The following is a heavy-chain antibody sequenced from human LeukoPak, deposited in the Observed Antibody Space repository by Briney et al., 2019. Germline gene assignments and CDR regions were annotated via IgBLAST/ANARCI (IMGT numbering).Heavy chain of an antibody. CDR3: ARGGTNNYYYYYGMDV. D-gene: IGHD2-8*01. Sequence: SETLSLTCAVYGGSFSGYYWSWIRQLPGKGLEWIGEINHSGSTNYNPSLKSRVTISVDTPKNQFSLKLSSVTAADTAVYYCARGGTNNYYYYYGMDVWGQGTTVTVSS. CDR1: GGSFSGYY. J-gene: IGHJ6*02. V-gene: IGHV4-34*01. CDR2: INHSGST.